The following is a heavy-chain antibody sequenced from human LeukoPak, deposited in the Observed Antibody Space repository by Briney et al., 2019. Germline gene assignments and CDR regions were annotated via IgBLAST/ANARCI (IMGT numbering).Heavy chain of an antibody. J-gene: IGHJ4*02. Sequence: AAVKVSCKASGYTFTSYYMHWVRQAPGQGLEWMGIINPTGGSTSYAQKFQGRVTMTRDTSTSTVYMELSSLRSEDTAVYYCARPDSSGQALDYWGQGSLVTVSS. V-gene: IGHV1-46*01. D-gene: IGHD3-22*01. CDR1: GYTFTSYY. CDR2: INPTGGST. CDR3: ARPDSSGQALDY.